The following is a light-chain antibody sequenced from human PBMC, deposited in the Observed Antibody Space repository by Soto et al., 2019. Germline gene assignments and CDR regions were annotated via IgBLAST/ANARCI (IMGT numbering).Light chain of an antibody. V-gene: IGKV1-5*01. CDR1: QSISSW. Sequence: DIQMNQSPSTLSASVGDRVTITCRASQSISSWLAWYQQKPGKAPKLLIYDASSLESGVTSRFSGSGSGTEFTLTISSLQPDDFATYYCQQYNSYPWTFGQGTKVEIK. CDR3: QQYNSYPWT. J-gene: IGKJ1*01. CDR2: DAS.